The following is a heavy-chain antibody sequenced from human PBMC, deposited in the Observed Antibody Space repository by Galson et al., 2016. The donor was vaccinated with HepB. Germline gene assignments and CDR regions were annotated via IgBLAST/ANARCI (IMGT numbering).Heavy chain of an antibody. Sequence: SLRLSCAASGFIFSSFGMIWVRQAPGTGLEWISGISGGGASTYYVDSVKDRFTISRDHDKNRLFLQMNSLRAEDTALYYCAKSKAPYDFWSGYDFWGQGIVVTVSS. CDR2: ISGGGAST. V-gene: IGHV3-23*01. CDR3: AKSKAPYDFWSGYDF. D-gene: IGHD3-3*01. CDR1: GFIFSSFG. J-gene: IGHJ4*02.